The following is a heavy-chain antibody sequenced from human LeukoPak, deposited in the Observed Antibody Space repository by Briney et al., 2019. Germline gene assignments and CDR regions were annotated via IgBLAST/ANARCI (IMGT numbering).Heavy chain of an antibody. D-gene: IGHD7-27*01. J-gene: IGHJ4*02. CDR1: GFTFRNFW. CDR2: VEDDGSDK. Sequence: PGGSLRLSCEASGFTFRNFWMNWVRQAPGKGLEWVANVEDDGSDKYYVDSVKGRFTISKDNAKNSLYLHMNSLRLEDTAVYYCVPINWLPPGDFGRWGQGTQVIVSS. CDR3: VPINWLPPGDFGR. V-gene: IGHV3-7*01.